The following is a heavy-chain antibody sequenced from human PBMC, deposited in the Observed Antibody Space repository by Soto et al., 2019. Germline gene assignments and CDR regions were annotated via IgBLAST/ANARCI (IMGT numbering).Heavy chain of an antibody. V-gene: IGHV3-48*04. D-gene: IGHD6-25*01. Sequence: PGGSLRLSCESSGFTFRSYSFNCIRQSPGKGLEWLSYIDNVGGTIFYADSVRGRFTVSRDNAKYSLFLQMTALRAEDSAMYFCATVAFGYHSHSPYWGRGALVTVSS. J-gene: IGHJ4*02. CDR1: GFTFRSYS. CDR2: IDNVGGTI. CDR3: ATVAFGYHSHSPY.